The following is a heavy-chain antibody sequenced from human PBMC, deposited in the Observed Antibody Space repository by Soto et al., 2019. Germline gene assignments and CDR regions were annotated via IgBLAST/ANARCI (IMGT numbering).Heavy chain of an antibody. D-gene: IGHD1-1*01. CDR2: IRSKTNSYAA. V-gene: IGHV3-73*02. CDR3: TRSDTVDMSTMLFAY. Sequence: EVQLVESGGDLVQPGGSLKLSCAASGFTFSASAMHWVRQASGKGLEWVGRIRSKTNSYAAAYAASVKGRFTISRDDSKNTVYLQMNSLKTEDTAVYYCTRSDTVDMSTMLFAYWGQGTLVTVSS. J-gene: IGHJ4*02. CDR1: GFTFSASA.